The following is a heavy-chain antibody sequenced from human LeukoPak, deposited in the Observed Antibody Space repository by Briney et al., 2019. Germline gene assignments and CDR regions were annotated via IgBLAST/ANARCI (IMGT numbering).Heavy chain of an antibody. CDR1: GGSFSGYY. CDR2: INHSGST. Sequence: PSETLSLTCAVYGGSFSGYYWSWIRQPPGKGLEWIGEINHSGSTNYNPSLKSRVTISVDTSKNQFSLKLSSVTAADTAVYYCARGEGIAVAGLDYWGQGTLVTVSS. V-gene: IGHV4-34*01. CDR3: ARGEGIAVAGLDY. D-gene: IGHD6-19*01. J-gene: IGHJ4*02.